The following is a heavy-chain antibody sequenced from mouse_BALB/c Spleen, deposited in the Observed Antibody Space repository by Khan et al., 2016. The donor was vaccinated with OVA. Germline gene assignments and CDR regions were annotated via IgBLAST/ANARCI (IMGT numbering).Heavy chain of an antibody. CDR2: ISYDGRN. V-gene: IGHV3-6*02. CDR1: GYSITSVYY. CDR3: AREERYYAMDY. Sequence: EVQLQESGPGLVKPSQSLSLTCSVSGYSITSVYYWNWIRQFPGNKLEWMGYISYDGRNKYNPSLKNRVSITRDTSKNQFFLKLNPVTTEDTATSYCAREERYYAMDYWGQGTSVTVSS. J-gene: IGHJ4*01.